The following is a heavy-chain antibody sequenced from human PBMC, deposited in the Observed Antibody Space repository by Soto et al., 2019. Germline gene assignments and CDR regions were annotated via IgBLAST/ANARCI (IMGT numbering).Heavy chain of an antibody. CDR2: ISSNGGST. J-gene: IGHJ6*02. V-gene: IGHV3-64*01. Sequence: EVHLVEAGGCLVQPGGSMRLSWAASGFTFSSYAMHWVRQAPGKGREYVAAISSNGGSTYYANSVNGRFTISRDNSTTTLYLHMGSLRAEDMAVYDCARNIYDTDGMDVWGRGTTVTVSS. D-gene: IGHD3-3*01. CDR1: GFTFSSYA. CDR3: ARNIYDTDGMDV.